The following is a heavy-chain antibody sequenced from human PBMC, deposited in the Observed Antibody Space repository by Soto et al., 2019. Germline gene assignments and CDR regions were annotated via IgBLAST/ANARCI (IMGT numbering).Heavy chain of an antibody. Sequence: QVQLVQSGAEVKKPGASVKVSCKASGYTFTSYAMHWVRQAPGQRLEWMGWINAGNGNTKYSQKFQGSLPITRDASQSTAYTELNSLSSEDTAVYYCARSAAYYYHYMDVWGKGTTVTVSS. CDR3: ARSAAYYYHYMDV. V-gene: IGHV1-3*01. D-gene: IGHD6-25*01. J-gene: IGHJ6*03. CDR2: INAGNGNT. CDR1: GYTFTSYA.